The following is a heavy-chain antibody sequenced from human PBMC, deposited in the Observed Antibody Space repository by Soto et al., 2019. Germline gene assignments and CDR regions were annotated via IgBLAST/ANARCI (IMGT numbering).Heavy chain of an antibody. CDR1: GDTFTDYY. J-gene: IGHJ6*03. CDR2: INPNSGVT. CDR3: ARESGGATATLDYYYFYMDV. Sequence: QVPLVQSGAEVKKPGASVTVSCRSSGDTFTDYYIHWVRQAPGQGLEWMGWINPNSGVTKYAQKFQGWVSMTRDTSIRTVYMQLSRLRSDDTAVYYCARESGGATATLDYYYFYMDVWGTGTTVTVSS. D-gene: IGHD5-12*01. V-gene: IGHV1-2*04.